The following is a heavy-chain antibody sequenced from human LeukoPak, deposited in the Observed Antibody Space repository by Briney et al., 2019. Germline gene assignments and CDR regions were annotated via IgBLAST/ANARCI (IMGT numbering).Heavy chain of an antibody. D-gene: IGHD6-13*01. CDR1: GGSISSGGYS. CDR3: ARDSAAGHNDY. CDR2: IYTSGST. J-gene: IGHJ4*02. V-gene: IGHV4-61*02. Sequence: PSQTLSLTCAVSGGSISSGGYSWSWIRQPAGKGLEWIGRIYTSGSTNYNPSLKSRVTMSVDTSKNQFSLKLSSVTAADTAVYYCARDSAAGHNDYWGQGTLVTVSS.